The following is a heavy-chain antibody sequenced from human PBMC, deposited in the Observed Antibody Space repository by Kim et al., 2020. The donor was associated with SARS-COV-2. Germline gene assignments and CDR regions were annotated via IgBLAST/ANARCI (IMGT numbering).Heavy chain of an antibody. J-gene: IGHJ6*02. V-gene: IGHV3-7*01. D-gene: IGHD3-22*01. Sequence: GGSLRLSCAASGFTFSSYWMSWVRQAPGKGLEWVANIKQDGSEKYYVDSVKGRFTISRDNAKNSLYLQMNSLRAEDTAVYYCARDFYYYDSSGYRYYYYGMDVWGQGTTVTASS. CDR2: IKQDGSEK. CDR1: GFTFSSYW. CDR3: ARDFYYYDSSGYRYYYYGMDV.